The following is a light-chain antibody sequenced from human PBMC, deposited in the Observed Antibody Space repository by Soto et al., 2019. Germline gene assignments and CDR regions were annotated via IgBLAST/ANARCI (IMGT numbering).Light chain of an antibody. CDR3: SSYTSGSTLVV. CDR1: SSDVGGYNY. V-gene: IGLV2-14*01. Sequence: QSALTQPASVSGSPGQSITISCPGTSSDVGGYNYVSWYQHHPGKAPKVMIYEVSNRPSGVSNRFSGSKSGSTASLTISGLQAEDEADYYCSSYTSGSTLVVFGGGTKLTVL. J-gene: IGLJ2*01. CDR2: EVS.